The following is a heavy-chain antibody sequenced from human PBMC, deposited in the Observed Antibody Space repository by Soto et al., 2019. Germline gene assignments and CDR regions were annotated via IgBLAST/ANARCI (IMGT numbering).Heavy chain of an antibody. J-gene: IGHJ4*02. Sequence: ASVEVSCKASGYTFTRYTVHWVLQAPGQGLEWMAMINPSGGSTYYVKTFEGRVTLTSDTSTSTVFMELSSLRSEDTAVYYCARMKGGGSEYFFDYWGQGTLVTVSS. CDR2: INPSGGST. CDR3: ARMKGGGSEYFFDY. V-gene: IGHV1-46*01. D-gene: IGHD2-15*01. CDR1: GYTFTRYT.